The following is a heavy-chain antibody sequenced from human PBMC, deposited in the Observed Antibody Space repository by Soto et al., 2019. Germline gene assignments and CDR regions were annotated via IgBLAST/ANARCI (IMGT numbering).Heavy chain of an antibody. Sequence: ASVKVSCKASGYTFTSYAIHWVRQAPGQRLEWMGWINAGNGNTKYSQKLQGRVTITRDTSASTAYMELRSLRSDDTAVYYCARDRAMVRGDYYYYYGMDVWGQGTTVTVSS. D-gene: IGHD3-10*01. V-gene: IGHV1-3*01. J-gene: IGHJ6*02. CDR3: ARDRAMVRGDYYYYYGMDV. CDR2: INAGNGNT. CDR1: GYTFTSYA.